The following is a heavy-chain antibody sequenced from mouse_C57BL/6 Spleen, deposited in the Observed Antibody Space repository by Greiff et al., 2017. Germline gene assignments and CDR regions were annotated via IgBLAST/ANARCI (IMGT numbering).Heavy chain of an antibody. J-gene: IGHJ1*03. CDR3: ASQGDSGNWYFDV. V-gene: IGHV1-81*01. Sequence: QVQLQQSGAELARPGASVKLSCKASGYTFTSYGISWVKQRTGQGLEWIGEIYPRSGNTYYNEKFKGKATLTADKSSSTAYMELRSLTSEDSAVYFCASQGDSGNWYFDVWGTGTTVTVSS. D-gene: IGHD4-1*01. CDR1: GYTFTSYG. CDR2: IYPRSGNT.